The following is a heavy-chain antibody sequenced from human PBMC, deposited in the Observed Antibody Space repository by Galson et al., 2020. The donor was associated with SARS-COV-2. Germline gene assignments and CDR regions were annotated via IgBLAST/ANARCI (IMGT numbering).Heavy chain of an antibody. CDR3: ARFVEAANYFDY. CDR1: GFASSGSA. D-gene: IGHD6-25*01. J-gene: IGHJ4*02. V-gene: IGHV3-73*01. Sequence: GESLKISCAASGFASSGSAIHWVRPASGKGLEWVGRIRTKPNNYATAYAASVNDRFTISRDDSKNTAYLQMNSLKTEDTALYYCARFVEAANYFDYWGQGALVTVSS. CDR2: IRTKPNNYAT.